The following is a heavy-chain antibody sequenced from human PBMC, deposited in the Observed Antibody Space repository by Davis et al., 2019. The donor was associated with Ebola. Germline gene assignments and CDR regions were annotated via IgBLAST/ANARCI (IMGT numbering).Heavy chain of an antibody. J-gene: IGHJ4*02. Sequence: GESLKISCATSGFIFSNYAMSWVRQVPGKGLEWVAGISGSGYSTYYADSVKGRFTISRDNAKNTLFLQMNGLRAEDTAVYYCARDGDNYSDLDYWGQGTLVTAST. V-gene: IGHV3-23*01. CDR2: ISGSGYST. CDR1: GFIFSNYA. D-gene: IGHD5-24*01. CDR3: ARDGDNYSDLDY.